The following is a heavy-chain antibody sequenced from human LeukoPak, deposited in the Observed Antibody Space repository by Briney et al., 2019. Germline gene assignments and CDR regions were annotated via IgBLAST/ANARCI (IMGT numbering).Heavy chain of an antibody. CDR1: GFNFSTYW. J-gene: IGHJ4*02. D-gene: IGHD4-17*01. Sequence: GGSLRLSCTASGFNFSTYWMTWVRQVPGKGLEWVANIKQDGSEKYYVDSVKGRFTISRDNAKNSLYLQMNSLRAEDTAVYYCARDRYGDYYFDYWGQGTLVTVSS. V-gene: IGHV3-7*01. CDR2: IKQDGSEK. CDR3: ARDRYGDYYFDY.